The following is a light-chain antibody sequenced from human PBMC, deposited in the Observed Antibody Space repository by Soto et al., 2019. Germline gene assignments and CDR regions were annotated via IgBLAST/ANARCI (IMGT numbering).Light chain of an antibody. CDR1: SSDVGSYNF. CDR3: SSYAGNRHFYV. Sequence: QSVLTQPPSASGSPGQSVTISCTGTSSDVGSYNFVSWYQQHPGKAPKLMIYEVSKRPSGIPDRFSGSKSGNTASLTVSGLQAEDEADYYCSSYAGNRHFYVFGTGTKLTVL. V-gene: IGLV2-8*01. J-gene: IGLJ1*01. CDR2: EVS.